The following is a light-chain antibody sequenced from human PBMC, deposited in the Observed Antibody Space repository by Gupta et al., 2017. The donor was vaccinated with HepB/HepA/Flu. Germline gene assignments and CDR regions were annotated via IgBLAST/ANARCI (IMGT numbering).Light chain of an antibody. CDR3: QKYSTYPLT. CDR2: KSS. CDR1: QSISSW. J-gene: IGKJ4*01. Sequence: DIQMTQSPSTLSASIGDRVTITCRASQSISSWLAWYQQKPGKAPKVLIYKSSSLESGVPSRCSGSGFGTEFTLTISSLQPDDFATYYCQKYSTYPLTFGGGTKVEI. V-gene: IGKV1-5*03.